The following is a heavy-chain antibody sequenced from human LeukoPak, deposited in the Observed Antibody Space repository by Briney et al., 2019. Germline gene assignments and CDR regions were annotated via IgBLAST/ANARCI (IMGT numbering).Heavy chain of an antibody. J-gene: IGHJ4*02. CDR3: ARASDYGDYGFDY. D-gene: IGHD4-17*01. CDR1: GFTVSSNY. Sequence: GGSLRLSCAASGFTVSSNYMSWVLQAPGKGLEWVSVIYSGGSTYYADSVKGRFTISRDNSKNTLYLQMNSLRAEDTAVYYCARASDYGDYGFDYWGQGTLVTVSS. V-gene: IGHV3-53*01. CDR2: IYSGGST.